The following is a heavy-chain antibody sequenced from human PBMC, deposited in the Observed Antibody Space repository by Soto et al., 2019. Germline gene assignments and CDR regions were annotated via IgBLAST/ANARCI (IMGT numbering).Heavy chain of an antibody. D-gene: IGHD1-26*01. Sequence: SETLSLTCVVSGGSLSSYYWSWSRQPPGKGLEWIGYIYYSGSTNYNPSLKSRVTISVDTSKNQFSLKLSSVTAADTAVYYCAKMYSGSSPLQYWSQGTLVTVS. CDR1: GGSLSSYY. V-gene: IGHV4-59*01. CDR2: IYYSGST. CDR3: AKMYSGSSPLQY. J-gene: IGHJ4*02.